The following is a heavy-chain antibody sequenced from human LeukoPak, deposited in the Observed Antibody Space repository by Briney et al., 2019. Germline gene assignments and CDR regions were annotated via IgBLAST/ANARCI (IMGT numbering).Heavy chain of an antibody. CDR1: GVSFSTYY. V-gene: IGHV4-4*07. D-gene: IGHD1-26*01. CDR3: ARERGSLRGYAFDL. J-gene: IGHJ3*01. Sequence: PSETLSLTCTGFGVSFSTYYWTWIRQPAGKGPEWIGRIYSSGNTNYNPSLESRVTMSIDTSKHQFSLKLTSVTAADTAVYYCARERGSLRGYAFDLWGQGTMVTVSA. CDR2: IYSSGNT.